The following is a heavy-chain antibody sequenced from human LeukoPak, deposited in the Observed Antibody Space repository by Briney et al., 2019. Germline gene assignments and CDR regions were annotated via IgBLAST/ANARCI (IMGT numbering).Heavy chain of an antibody. CDR3: ARRGVNTDYYDIATNSYSPRYYFDF. CDR1: GGTFSRFS. J-gene: IGHJ4*02. D-gene: IGHD3-9*01. Sequence: ASVKVSCKASGGTFSRFSINWLRQAPGQGLEWMGGVIPMFGTTDYAQKFQGRVTITADESTSTAYMELSSLRSEDTAVYYCARRGVNTDYYDIATNSYSPRYYFDFWGQGTLVTVSS. V-gene: IGHV1-69*13. CDR2: VIPMFGTT.